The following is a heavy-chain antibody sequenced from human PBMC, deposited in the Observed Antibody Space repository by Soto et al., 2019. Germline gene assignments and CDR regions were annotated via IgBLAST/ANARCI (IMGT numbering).Heavy chain of an antibody. J-gene: IGHJ5*02. D-gene: IGHD6-13*01. CDR3: ARAGHSSSWYWYWFDP. V-gene: IGHV4-59*01. Sequence: SETLSLTCTVSGGSISSYYWSWIRQPPGKGLEWIGYIYYSGSTNYNPSLKSRVTISVDTSKNQFSLKLSSVTAADTAVYYCARAGHSSSWYWYWFDPWGQGTMVTVYS. CDR2: IYYSGST. CDR1: GGSISSYY.